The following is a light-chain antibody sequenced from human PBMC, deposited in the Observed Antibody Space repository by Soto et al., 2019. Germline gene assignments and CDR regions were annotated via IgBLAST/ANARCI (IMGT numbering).Light chain of an antibody. CDR2: GAS. Sequence: EIALTQSPDTLSVYPGARATISGLATQSLNSNLAWYQQKPGQAPRLLIYGASTRATGIPARFSGSGSGTDFTLTISRLEPEDFAVYYCQQYHDWRITFGQGTRLEIK. J-gene: IGKJ5*01. CDR1: QSLNSN. CDR3: QQYHDWRIT. V-gene: IGKV3-15*01.